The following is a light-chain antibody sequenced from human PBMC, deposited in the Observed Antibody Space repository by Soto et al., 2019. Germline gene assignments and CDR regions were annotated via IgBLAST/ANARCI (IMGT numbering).Light chain of an antibody. CDR1: SSNIGRNT. J-gene: IGLJ2*01. Sequence: QSVLTQPPSASGTPGQMVTISCTGGSSNIGRNTVNWYQQVPGTAPKLLMSKDNQRPSGVPDRFSGSKSGTSASLAISGLQSEDEADYYCAAWDASLSGVVFGGGTKVTVL. CDR3: AAWDASLSGVV. V-gene: IGLV1-44*01. CDR2: KDN.